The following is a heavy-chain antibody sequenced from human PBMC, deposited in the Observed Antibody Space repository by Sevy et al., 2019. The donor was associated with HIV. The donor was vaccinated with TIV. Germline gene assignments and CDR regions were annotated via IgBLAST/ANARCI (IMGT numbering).Heavy chain of an antibody. CDR2: IYYSGST. Sequence: SETLSLTCTVSGGSMSSNYWSWIRQPPGKGLEWIGNIYYSGSTNYNPSLKSRVTISVDTSKTHFSLKLSSVTAADTAVYYCASGSYYGRYFDYWGQGTLVTVSS. V-gene: IGHV4-59*01. D-gene: IGHD1-26*01. CDR3: ASGSYYGRYFDY. CDR1: GGSMSSNY. J-gene: IGHJ4*02.